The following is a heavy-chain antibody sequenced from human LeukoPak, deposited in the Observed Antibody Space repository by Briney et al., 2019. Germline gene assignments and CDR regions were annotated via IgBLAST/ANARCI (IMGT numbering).Heavy chain of an antibody. J-gene: IGHJ6*03. CDR1: GFTFSSYW. CDR3: VKVGLCSSTNCYGPYMDV. D-gene: IGHD2-2*01. CDR2: INSDGSST. V-gene: IGHV3-74*01. Sequence: GGSLRLSCAASGFTFSSYWMHWVRQAPGKGLVWVSRINSDGSSTSYADSVKGRFTISRDNSKNTLDLQMNSLSAEDTAVYYCVKVGLCSSTNCYGPYMDVWGKGTTVTVSS.